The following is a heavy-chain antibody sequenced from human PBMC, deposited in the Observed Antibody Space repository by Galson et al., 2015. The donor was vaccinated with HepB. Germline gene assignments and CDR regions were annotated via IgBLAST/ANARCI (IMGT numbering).Heavy chain of an antibody. CDR2: IYDNGNT. V-gene: IGHV4-59*01. CDR3: ARSYNSYFYGMDV. J-gene: IGHJ6*02. D-gene: IGHD1-26*01. Sequence: SETLSLTCTVSGGSISSYYWSWIRQPPGKGLEWIGYIYDNGNTNYNPSLKSRVTISLDMSKNQFSLKLSFLTAADTAVYYCARSYNSYFYGMDVWGQGTTVTVS. CDR1: GGSISSYY.